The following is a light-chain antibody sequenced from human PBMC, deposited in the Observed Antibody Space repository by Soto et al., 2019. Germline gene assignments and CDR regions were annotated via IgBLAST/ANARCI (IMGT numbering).Light chain of an antibody. V-gene: IGKV1-39*01. CDR2: GAS. CDR1: QSINKY. J-gene: IGKJ3*01. CDR3: QQTYSTPFT. Sequence: DIQMTQSPSSLSASVGDRVTITCRASQSINKYINWYQQKPGKAPNLLINGASSLQSGVPSKFSGSGSGTDFTLTISNLQPEDFATYSCQQTYSTPFTFGPGTKVDI.